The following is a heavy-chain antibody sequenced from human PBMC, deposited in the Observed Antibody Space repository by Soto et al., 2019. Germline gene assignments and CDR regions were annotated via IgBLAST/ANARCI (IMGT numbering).Heavy chain of an antibody. CDR2: ISSSSSYI. CDR3: ARASKKQLAGMDV. CDR1: GFTFSSYS. Sequence: EVQLVESGGGLVKPGGSLRLSCAASGFTFSSYSMNWVRQAPGKGLEWVSSISSSSSYIYYADSVKGRFTISRDNAKNSLYLQMNSLRAEDTAVYYCARASKKQLAGMDVWGQGTTVTVSS. V-gene: IGHV3-21*01. J-gene: IGHJ6*02. D-gene: IGHD6-13*01.